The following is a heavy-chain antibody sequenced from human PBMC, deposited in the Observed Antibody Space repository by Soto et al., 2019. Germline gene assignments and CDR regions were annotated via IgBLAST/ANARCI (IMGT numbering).Heavy chain of an antibody. CDR2: ISSSSSYI. D-gene: IGHD3-10*01. CDR1: GFTFSSYS. V-gene: IGHV3-21*01. CDR3: ARDLGPMVRGSYGMDV. Sequence: GGSLRLSCAASGFTFSSYSMNWVRQAPGKGLEWVSSISSSSSYIYYADSVKGRFTISRDNAKNSLYLQMNSLRAEDTAVYYCARDLGPMVRGSYGMDVWGQGTTVTVSS. J-gene: IGHJ6*02.